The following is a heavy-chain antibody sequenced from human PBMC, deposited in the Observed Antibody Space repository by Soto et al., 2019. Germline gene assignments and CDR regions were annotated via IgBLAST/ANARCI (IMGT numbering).Heavy chain of an antibody. J-gene: IGHJ6*04. V-gene: IGHV1-18*01. D-gene: IGHD3-10*01. CDR2: ISAYNGNT. Sequence: SVKGYCKAAGYAFSRYGVGWGRQTPGQGLEWMGWISAYNGNTNYAQKLQGRVTMTTDASTSTAYMELRSLRSDDTAVYYCARDLDLDGSGSYVWGKGTTVTVPS. CDR1: GYAFSRYG. CDR3: ARDLDLDGSGSYV.